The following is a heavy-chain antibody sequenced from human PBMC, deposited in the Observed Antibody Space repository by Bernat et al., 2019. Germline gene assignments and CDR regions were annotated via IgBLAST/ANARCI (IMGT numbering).Heavy chain of an antibody. J-gene: IGHJ4*01. CDR2: IWFDGSKI. CDR1: GFTFSYHG. Sequence: QVHLVESGGGVVQPGRSLRLSCAASGFTFSYHGMHWVRQVPGKGLEWVALIWFDGSKIYYRDSVKGRFTISRDNSKNTLYLQMSSLRAEDTAVYYCARMRRVEDNNYLDYWGQGTLVTVAS. D-gene: IGHD2-15*01. CDR3: ARMRRVEDNNYLDY. V-gene: IGHV3-33*01.